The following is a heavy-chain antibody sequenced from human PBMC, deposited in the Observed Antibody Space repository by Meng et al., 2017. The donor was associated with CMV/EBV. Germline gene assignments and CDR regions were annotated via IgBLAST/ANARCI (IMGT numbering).Heavy chain of an antibody. CDR2: IYHSGST. J-gene: IGHJ4*02. D-gene: IGHD4-17*01. Sequence: SETLSLTCTVSGGSISSGYYWGWIRQPPGKGLEWIGSIYHSGSTYYNPSLKSRVTISVDTSKNQFSLKLSSVTAADTAVYYCEHNAVTTNAFDYWGQGTLVTVSS. CDR3: EHNAVTTNAFDY. V-gene: IGHV4-38-2*02. CDR1: GGSISSGYY.